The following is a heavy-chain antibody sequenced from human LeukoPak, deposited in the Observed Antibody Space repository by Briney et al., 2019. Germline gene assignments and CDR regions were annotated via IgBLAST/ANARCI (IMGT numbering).Heavy chain of an antibody. V-gene: IGHV3-7*01. CDR3: ASYSGTYSLAY. J-gene: IGHJ4*02. D-gene: IGHD1-26*01. CDR2: IKQDGSEK. CDR1: GFTFSNYW. Sequence: PGGSLRLSCAASGFTFSNYWMSWVRQPPGKGLEWVANIKQDGSEKYYVDSVKGRFTISRDNAKNSLYLQMNSLRAEDTAVYYCASYSGTYSLAYWGQGTLVTVSS.